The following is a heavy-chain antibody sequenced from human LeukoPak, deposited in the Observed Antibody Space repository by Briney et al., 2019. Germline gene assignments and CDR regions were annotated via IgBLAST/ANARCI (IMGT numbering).Heavy chain of an antibody. Sequence: GGSLRLSCAASGFTFTSYAMSWVRQAPGKGLEWVSLIYADGSTHYTDSVKGRFSISRDNSQNTVYLQMNSLRGEDTAVYFCAKRSVPGRPGYWGQGTLVTVSS. D-gene: IGHD3-3*01. CDR1: GFTFTSYA. J-gene: IGHJ4*02. V-gene: IGHV3-66*04. CDR3: AKRSVPGRPGY. CDR2: IYADGST.